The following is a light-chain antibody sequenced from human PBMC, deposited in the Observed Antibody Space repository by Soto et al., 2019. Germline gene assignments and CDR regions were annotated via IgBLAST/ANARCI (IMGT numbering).Light chain of an antibody. CDR1: QSISSY. CDR2: AAS. J-gene: IGKJ1*01. CDR3: QQYYSYPRT. Sequence: DIQMTPFSSPLSAPVGDRVTITFRASQSISSYLNWYQQKPGKAPKLLIYAASSLQSGVPSRFSGSGSGTDFTLTISCLQSEDFATYYCQQYYSYPRTFGQGTKVDIK. V-gene: IGKV1-39*01.